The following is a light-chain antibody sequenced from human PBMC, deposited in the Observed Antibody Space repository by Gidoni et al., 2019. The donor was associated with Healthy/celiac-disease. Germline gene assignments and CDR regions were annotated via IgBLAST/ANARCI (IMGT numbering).Light chain of an antibody. CDR2: DAS. V-gene: IGKV3-11*01. Sequence: ELVFTHSPATLSWSLGERATLACRASQSVSSYLAWYQQKPGQAPRLLIYDASNRATGIPARFSGSGSGTEFTLTISSLEPDDFAAYYCQQCSNWPLTFGGGTKVEIK. CDR1: QSVSSY. J-gene: IGKJ4*01. CDR3: QQCSNWPLT.